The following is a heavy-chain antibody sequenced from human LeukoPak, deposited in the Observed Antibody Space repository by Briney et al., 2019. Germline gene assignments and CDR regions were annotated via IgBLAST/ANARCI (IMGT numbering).Heavy chain of an antibody. CDR1: GGSISSRSYY. Sequence: SETLSLTCTVSGGSISSRSYYWGWIRQPPGKGLEWIGNIFYSGSTYYSPSLKSRATISVDTSKNQFSLKLSSVTAADTAVYHCARQTYCRSGSCLIDYWGQGTLVTVSS. CDR3: ARQTYCRSGSCLIDY. CDR2: IFYSGST. V-gene: IGHV4-39*01. D-gene: IGHD2-15*01. J-gene: IGHJ4*02.